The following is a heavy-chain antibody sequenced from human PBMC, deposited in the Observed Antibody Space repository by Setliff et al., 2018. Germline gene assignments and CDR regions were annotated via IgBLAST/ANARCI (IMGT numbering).Heavy chain of an antibody. CDR1: GYTFTGYY. CDR3: ARAPSVELVTIRTNSWFTY. D-gene: IGHD5-18*01. V-gene: IGHV1-2*02. J-gene: IGHJ4*02. CDR2: INPNSGGT. Sequence: RASVKVSCKASGYTFTGYYMHWVRQAPGQGLEWMGWINPNSGGTHYAQKFQGRVTLTTDTSTSTAYMELRSLTSDDSAFYYCARAPSVELVTIRTNSWFTYWGQGTLVTVSS.